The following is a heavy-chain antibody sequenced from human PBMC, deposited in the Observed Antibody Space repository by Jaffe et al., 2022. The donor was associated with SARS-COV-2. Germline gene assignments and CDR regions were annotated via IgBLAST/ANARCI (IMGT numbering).Heavy chain of an antibody. CDR1: GYTFTGYY. CDR2: INPNSGGT. CDR3: AREPRGVGATEYYFDY. J-gene: IGHJ4*02. V-gene: IGHV1-2*02. Sequence: QVQLVQSGAEVKKPGASVKVSCKASGYTFTGYYMHWVRQAPGQGLEWMGWINPNSGGTNYAQKFQGRVTMTRDTSISTAYMELSRLRSDDTAVYYCAREPRGVGATEYYFDYWGQGTLVTVSS. D-gene: IGHD1-26*01.